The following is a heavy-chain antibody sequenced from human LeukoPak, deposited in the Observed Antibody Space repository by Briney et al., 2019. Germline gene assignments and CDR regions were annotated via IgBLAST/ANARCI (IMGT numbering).Heavy chain of an antibody. Sequence: SETLSLTCTVSGGSISSGDYYWSWIRQPPGKGLEWIGYIYYSGSTYYNPSLKSRVTISVDTSKNQFSLKLSSVTAADTAVYYCARDYYGSGRLAYYFDYWGQGTLVTVSS. J-gene: IGHJ4*02. V-gene: IGHV4-30-4*01. CDR3: ARDYYGSGRLAYYFDY. CDR1: GGSISSGDYY. D-gene: IGHD3-10*01. CDR2: IYYSGST.